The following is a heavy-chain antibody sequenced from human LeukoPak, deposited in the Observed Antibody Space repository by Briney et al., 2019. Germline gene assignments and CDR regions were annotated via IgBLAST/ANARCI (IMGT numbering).Heavy chain of an antibody. J-gene: IGHJ4*02. CDR2: IYHSGST. CDR1: GYSISSGYY. CDR3: ARDRSSCSGGSCTEVLDY. D-gene: IGHD2-15*01. V-gene: IGHV4-38-2*02. Sequence: SETLSLTCTVSGYSISSGYYWGWIRQPPGKGLEWIGSIYHSGSTYYNPSLKSRVTISVDTSKNQFSLKLSSVTAADTAAYYCARDRSSCSGGSCTEVLDYWGQGTLVTVSS.